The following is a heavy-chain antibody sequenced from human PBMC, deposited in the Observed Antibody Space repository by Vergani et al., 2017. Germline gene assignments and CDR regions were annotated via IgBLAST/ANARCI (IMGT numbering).Heavy chain of an antibody. CDR3: ARDLHV. V-gene: IGHV1-2*02. J-gene: IGHJ4*02. Sequence: QVQLVQSGAEVKKPGSSVKVSCKASGGTFSSFAITWVRQAPGQGLEWMGWINPNSGGTNYAQKFQGRVTMTRDTSISTAYMELSRLRSDDTAVYYCARDLHVWGQGTLVTVSS. CDR1: GGTFSSFA. CDR2: INPNSGGT.